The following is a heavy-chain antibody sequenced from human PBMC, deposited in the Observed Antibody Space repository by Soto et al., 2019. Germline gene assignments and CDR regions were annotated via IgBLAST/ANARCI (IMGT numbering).Heavy chain of an antibody. CDR3: STGLVGLAPIDAFDI. Sequence: PGGSLRLSCAASGFTFSNAWMNWVRQAPGKGLEWVGRIKSKTDGGTTDYAAPVKGRFTISRDDSKNTLYLQMNSLKTEDTAVYYCSTGLVGLAPIDAFDIWGQGTMVTVSS. CDR1: GFTFSNAW. V-gene: IGHV3-15*07. CDR2: IKSKTDGGTT. J-gene: IGHJ3*02.